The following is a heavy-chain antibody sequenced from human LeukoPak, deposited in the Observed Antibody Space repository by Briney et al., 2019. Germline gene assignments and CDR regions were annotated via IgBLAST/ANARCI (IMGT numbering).Heavy chain of an antibody. CDR1: GFIFSSHW. V-gene: IGHV3-74*01. D-gene: IGHD1-26*01. Sequence: GGSLRLSCAASGFIFSSHWMHWVRQVPGKGLVWVSRINSDGTTTYYADSVKGRFTISRDNSKNTLYLQMNSLRAEDTAVYYCAKSGVFTIEGNWGQGTLVTVSS. CDR2: INSDGTTT. CDR3: AKSGVFTIEGN. J-gene: IGHJ4*02.